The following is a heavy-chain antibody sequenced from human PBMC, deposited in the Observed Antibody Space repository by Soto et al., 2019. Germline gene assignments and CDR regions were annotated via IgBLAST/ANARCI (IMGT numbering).Heavy chain of an antibody. CDR1: GGTFGTYA. V-gene: IGHV1-69*11. Sequence: SVKVSCKAPGGTFGTYALSWVRQAPGQGLEWMGRIIPILGTANYPQMFQGRVTITADESTSTAYMELSSLRSEDTAVYYCASDDSTSPGRYRMGVWRQATT. CDR2: IIPILGTA. J-gene: IGHJ6*01. D-gene: IGHD4-4*01. CDR3: ASDDSTSPGRYRMGV.